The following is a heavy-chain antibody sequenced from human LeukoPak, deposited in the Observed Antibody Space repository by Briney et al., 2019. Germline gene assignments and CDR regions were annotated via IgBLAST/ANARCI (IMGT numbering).Heavy chain of an antibody. Sequence: PSETLSLTCAVYGGSFSDYYWSWIRQPPGKGLEWIGEINHSGSTNYNPSLKSRVTISVDTSKNQFSLKLSSVTAADTAVYYCARVKYYDFWSGLYFDIWGQGTMVTVSS. J-gene: IGHJ3*02. CDR2: INHSGST. V-gene: IGHV4-34*01. D-gene: IGHD3-3*01. CDR3: ARVKYYDFWSGLYFDI. CDR1: GGSFSDYY.